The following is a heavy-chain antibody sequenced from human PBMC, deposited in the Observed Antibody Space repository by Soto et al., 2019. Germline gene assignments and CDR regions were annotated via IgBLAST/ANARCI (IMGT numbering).Heavy chain of an antibody. Sequence: SETLSLTCAVYGGSFSGYYWSWIRQPPGKGLEWIGEINHSGSTNYNPSLKSRVTISVDTSKNQFSLKLSSVTAADTALYYCARVFSCDNTVSYDYWGQGTLVTVSS. CDR1: GGSFSGYY. CDR2: INHSGST. V-gene: IGHV4-34*01. CDR3: ARVFSCDNTVSYDY. J-gene: IGHJ4*02. D-gene: IGHD3-16*01.